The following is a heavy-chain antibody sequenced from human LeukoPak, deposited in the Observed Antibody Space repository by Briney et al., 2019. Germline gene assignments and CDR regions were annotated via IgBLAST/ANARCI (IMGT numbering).Heavy chain of an antibody. J-gene: IGHJ4*02. V-gene: IGHV3-30*04. CDR2: ISYDGSDK. CDR3: ARVRDYGDYYFDY. D-gene: IGHD4-17*01. CDR1: GFTFSSYA. Sequence: GGSLRLSCAASGFTFSSYAMHWVRQAPGKGLEWVALISYDGSDKYYADSVKGRFTISRDNSKNTLYLQMNSLRAEDTAVYYCARVRDYGDYYFDYWGQGTLVTVSS.